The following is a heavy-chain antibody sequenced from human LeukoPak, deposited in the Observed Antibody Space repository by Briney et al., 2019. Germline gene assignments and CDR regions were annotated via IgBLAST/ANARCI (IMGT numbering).Heavy chain of an antibody. V-gene: IGHV3-21*01. CDR2: ISSSSSYI. J-gene: IGHJ5*02. D-gene: IGHD4-17*01. CDR3: ARDPRPFGYYGDQLNNWFDP. CDR1: GFTFSSYS. Sequence: GGSLRLSCAASGFTFSSYSMNWVRQAPGKGLEWVSSISSSSSYIYYADSVKGRFTISRDNAKNSLYLQMNSLRAEDTAVYYCARDPRPFGYYGDQLNNWFDPWGQGTLVTVSS.